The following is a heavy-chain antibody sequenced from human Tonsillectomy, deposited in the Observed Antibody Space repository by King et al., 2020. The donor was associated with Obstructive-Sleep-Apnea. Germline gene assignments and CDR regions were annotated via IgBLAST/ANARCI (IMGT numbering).Heavy chain of an antibody. CDR3: SSTVVTLGAPDDY. CDR1: GYTFTSYD. Sequence: VQLVESGAEVKKPGASVKVSCRASGYTFTSYDINWVRQATGQGLEWVGRMSPNSGNTGYAKQFQGRITMTRNTTISTAYMELSSLRSEDTAVYYCSSTVVTLGAPDDYWGQGTLVTVSS. J-gene: IGHJ4*02. V-gene: IGHV1-8*01. CDR2: MSPNSGNT. D-gene: IGHD4-23*01.